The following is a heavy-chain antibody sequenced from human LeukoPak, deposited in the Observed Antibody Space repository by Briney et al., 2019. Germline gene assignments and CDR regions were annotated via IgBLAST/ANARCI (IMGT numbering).Heavy chain of an antibody. J-gene: IGHJ5*02. D-gene: IGHD1-26*01. Sequence: GASVKVSCKASGYTFTSYGISWVRQAPGQGLEWMGWISAYNGNTNYAQKLQGRVTMTTDTSTSTAYMELRSLRSDDTAVYYCAREWAGVEGATRGWFDPWGQGTLVTVSS. CDR3: AREWAGVEGATRGWFDP. V-gene: IGHV1-18*01. CDR2: ISAYNGNT. CDR1: GYTFTSYG.